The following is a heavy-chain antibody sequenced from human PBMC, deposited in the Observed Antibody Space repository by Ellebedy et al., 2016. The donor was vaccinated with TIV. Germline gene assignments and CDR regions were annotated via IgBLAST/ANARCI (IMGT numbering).Heavy chain of an antibody. CDR2: ISSNGGSP. CDR3: ARVGFGMELDY. D-gene: IGHD3-3*01. J-gene: IGHJ4*02. Sequence: GESLKISCAASGFTFSNYAMHWVRQAPGKGLEYVSAISSNGGSPYYANSVKGRFTISRDNSKNTLYLQMGSLRTEDMAVYYCARVGFGMELDYWGQGTLVTVSS. CDR1: GFTFSNYA. V-gene: IGHV3-64*01.